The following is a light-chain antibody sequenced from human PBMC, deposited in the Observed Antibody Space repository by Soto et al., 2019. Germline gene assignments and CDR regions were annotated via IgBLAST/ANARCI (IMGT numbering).Light chain of an antibody. V-gene: IGKV3-20*01. Sequence: EIVLTQSPGTLSLSPGERATLSCRASQSVSSSYLAWYQQKPGQAPRLLIYGASSRATGIPDRFSGSGSGTDLPLTISRLEPEDFAVYYCQQYGSSRTFGPGTKVDIK. CDR3: QQYGSSRT. CDR1: QSVSSSY. J-gene: IGKJ3*01. CDR2: GAS.